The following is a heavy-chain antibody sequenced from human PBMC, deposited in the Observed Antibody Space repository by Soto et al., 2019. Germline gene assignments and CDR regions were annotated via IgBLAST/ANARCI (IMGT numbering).Heavy chain of an antibody. J-gene: IGHJ4*01. CDR1: GGTFSSYA. Sequence: QVQLVQSGAEVKKPGSSVKVSCKASGGTFSSYAISWVRQAPGQGLEWMGGIIPIFGTANSAQKFQGRVQITADKSPGTAYMGPGSLRSEDTAVYYCGWRGSCYYWYFDYWGQGTLVPVSS. CDR2: IIPIFGTA. V-gene: IGHV1-69*06. D-gene: IGHD3-22*01. CDR3: GWRGSCYYWYFDY.